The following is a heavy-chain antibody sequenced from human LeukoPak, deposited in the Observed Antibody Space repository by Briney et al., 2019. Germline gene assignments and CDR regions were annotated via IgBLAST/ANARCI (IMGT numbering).Heavy chain of an antibody. CDR3: TRDATRTGWFDP. J-gene: IGHJ5*02. V-gene: IGHV6-1*01. D-gene: IGHD1-14*01. CDR1: GDSVSSNGAA. CDR2: TYYRSKWFT. Sequence: SQTLSLTCAISGDSVSSNGAAWNWIRQSPSRGLEWLGRTYYRSKWFTDYAVSMRSRITVNPDTSKNQISLQLNSMTSEDTAIYYCTRDATRTGWFDPWGQGTLVTVSS.